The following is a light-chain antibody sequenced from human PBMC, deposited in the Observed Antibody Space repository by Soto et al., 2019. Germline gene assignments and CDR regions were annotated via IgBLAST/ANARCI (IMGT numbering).Light chain of an antibody. V-gene: IGLV1-47*02. CDR2: ANN. CDR3: AVWDDGLSGWV. CDR1: SSNIGSNY. Sequence: CVLTQPPSASGTPGQRVTISCSGSSSNIGSNYVFWYHQLPGTAPKLLIYANNQRSSGVPDRVSRSKSGTSASLAISGLRSEVEADYYCAVWDDGLSGWVLGGGTKVTVL. J-gene: IGLJ3*02.